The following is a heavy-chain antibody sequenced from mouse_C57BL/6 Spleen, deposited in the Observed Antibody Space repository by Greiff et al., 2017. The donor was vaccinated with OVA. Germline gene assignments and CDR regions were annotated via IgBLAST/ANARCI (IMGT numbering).Heavy chain of an antibody. Sequence: VKLMESGPELVKPGASVKISCKASGYAFSSSWMNWVKQRPGKGLEWIGRIYPGDGDTNYNGKFKGKATLTADKSSSTAYMQLSSLTSEDSAVYFCEGMSSRGFAYWGQGTLVTVSA. CDR1: GYAFSSSW. J-gene: IGHJ3*01. D-gene: IGHD3-3*01. V-gene: IGHV1-82*01. CDR3: EGMSSRGFAY. CDR2: IYPGDGDT.